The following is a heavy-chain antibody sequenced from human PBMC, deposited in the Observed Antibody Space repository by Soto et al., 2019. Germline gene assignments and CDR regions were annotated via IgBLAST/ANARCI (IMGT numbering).Heavy chain of an antibody. Sequence: GGSLRLSCTASGFTFGDYAMSWFRQAPGKGLEWVGFIRGKAYGGTTEYDASVKGRFTISRDDSKSIAYLQMNSLKTEDIAVYYCTSGWSGYDLYYYYYMDVWGKGTTVTVSS. D-gene: IGHD5-12*01. CDR3: TSGWSGYDLYYYYYMDV. CDR2: IRGKAYGGTT. CDR1: GFTFGDYA. V-gene: IGHV3-49*03. J-gene: IGHJ6*03.